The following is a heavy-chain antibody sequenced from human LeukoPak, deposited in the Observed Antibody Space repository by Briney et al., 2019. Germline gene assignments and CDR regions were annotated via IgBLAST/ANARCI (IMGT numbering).Heavy chain of an antibody. CDR2: ISVSGSTI. J-gene: IGHJ4*02. Sequence: PSGGSLRLSCAASGLTFSSYEMNWVRQAPGKGLEWVSYISVSGSTIYYADSVKGRFTISRDNAKNSLFLQMNSLRAEDTAVYYCARSRTYPFDYWGQGTLVTVSS. CDR1: GLTFSSYE. CDR3: ARSRTYPFDY. D-gene: IGHD2-8*01. V-gene: IGHV3-48*03.